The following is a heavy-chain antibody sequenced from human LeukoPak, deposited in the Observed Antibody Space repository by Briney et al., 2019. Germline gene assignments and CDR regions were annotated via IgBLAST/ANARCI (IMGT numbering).Heavy chain of an antibody. CDR2: INHSGST. Sequence: SETLSLTCAVYGGSFSGYYWSWIRQPPGKGLEWIGEINHSGSTNYNPSLKSRVTISVDTSKNQFSLKLSSVTAADTAVYYCARGQRDIVVVVAAEFDYWGQGTLVTVPS. CDR3: ARGQRDIVVVVAAEFDY. V-gene: IGHV4-34*01. CDR1: GGSFSGYY. J-gene: IGHJ4*02. D-gene: IGHD2-15*01.